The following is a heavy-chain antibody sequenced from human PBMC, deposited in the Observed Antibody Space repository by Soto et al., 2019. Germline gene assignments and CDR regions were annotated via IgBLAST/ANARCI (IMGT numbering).Heavy chain of an antibody. CDR3: ARTDYLFSTLTYYFDY. D-gene: IGHD3-16*01. CDR1: GDTFDIYG. V-gene: IGHV1-69*06. J-gene: IGHJ4*02. CDR2: IIPIFETA. Sequence: QVELVQSGAEVKKPGSSVKVSCKASGDTFDIYGFNWVRQAPGEGLEWMGVIIPIFETADYAQKFQGRVSITADKSTSTAYMELSRLTSDDTAMYYCARTDYLFSTLTYYFDYWGQGTLVTVSS.